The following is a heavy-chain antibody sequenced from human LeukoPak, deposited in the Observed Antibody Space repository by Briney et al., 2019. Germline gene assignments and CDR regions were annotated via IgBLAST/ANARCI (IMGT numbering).Heavy chain of an antibody. CDR3: AISGRGAAAANFDY. D-gene: IGHD6-13*01. J-gene: IGHJ4*02. V-gene: IGHV6-1*01. CDR1: GDSVSTNSVA. CDR2: TSYRSKWYN. Sequence: SQTLSLTCAISGDSVSTNSVAWNWIRQSPSRGLEWLGRTSYRSKWYNDYAVSVKSRITITPDTSKNQFSLQLNSVTPEDTAVYYCAISGRGAAAANFDYWGQGTLVTVSS.